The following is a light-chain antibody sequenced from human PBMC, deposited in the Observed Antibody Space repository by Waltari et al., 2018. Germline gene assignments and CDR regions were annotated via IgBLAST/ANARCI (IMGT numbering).Light chain of an antibody. CDR1: QSVSSSY. CDR2: GAS. V-gene: IGKV3-20*01. CDR3: QQYGSSPRT. J-gene: IGKJ1*01. Sequence: EIVLTQSPGTLSLSPGERATLSCRASQSVSSSYLAWYQQKPGQAPRLLIYGASSRATGIPDRFSGRWSGTDFTLTFSRLEPEDFAVYYCQQYGSSPRTFGQGTKVEIK.